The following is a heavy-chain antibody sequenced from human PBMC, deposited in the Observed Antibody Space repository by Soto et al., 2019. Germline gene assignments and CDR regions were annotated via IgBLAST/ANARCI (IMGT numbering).Heavy chain of an antibody. CDR1: GYDFTTVW. D-gene: IGHD6-19*01. CDR3: ARTTVAGIRGSFDF. V-gene: IGHV5-51*01. J-gene: IGHJ4*02. Sequence: PGESLKISCQGSGYDFTTVWIGWVRQMPGKGLECLWIVYPGDSDTRYSPSFQGQVTISADKSINTAYLHFSSLKASDTAIYYCARTTVAGIRGSFDFWGQGTLVTVSS. CDR2: VYPGDSDT.